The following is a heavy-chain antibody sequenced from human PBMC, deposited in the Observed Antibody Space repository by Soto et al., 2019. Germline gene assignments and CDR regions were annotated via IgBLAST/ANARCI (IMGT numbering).Heavy chain of an antibody. CDR3: ARDKIVVVVAANRYGMDV. D-gene: IGHD2-15*01. J-gene: IGHJ6*02. V-gene: IGHV3-11*01. CDR2: ISSSGSTI. Sequence: PGGSLRLSCAASGFTFSSYYMSWIRQAPGKGLEWVSYISSSGSTIYYADSVKGRFTISRDNAKNSLYLQMNSLRAEDTAVYYYARDKIVVVVAANRYGMDVWGQGTTVTVSS. CDR1: GFTFSSYY.